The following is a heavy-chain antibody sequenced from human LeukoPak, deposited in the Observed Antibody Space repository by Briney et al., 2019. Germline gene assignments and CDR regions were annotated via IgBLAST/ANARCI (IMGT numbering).Heavy chain of an antibody. Sequence: PSETLSLTCTVSGGSISSYYWSWIRQPPGRGLEWIGYIYSSGSTNYNPSLKSRVTISVDTSRNQFSLKLSSVTAADTAVYYCARRNYGDYDHYFDQWGQGALVTVSS. CDR2: IYSSGST. CDR3: ARRNYGDYDHYFDQ. CDR1: GGSISSYY. J-gene: IGHJ4*02. D-gene: IGHD4-17*01. V-gene: IGHV4-59*08.